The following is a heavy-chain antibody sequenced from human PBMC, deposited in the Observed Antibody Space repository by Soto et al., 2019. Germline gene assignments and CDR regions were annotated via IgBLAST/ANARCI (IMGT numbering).Heavy chain of an antibody. D-gene: IGHD2-15*01. J-gene: IGHJ5*02. CDR3: ARDPAWPYCSGGSCYL. V-gene: IGHV1-69*04. CDR1: GGTFSSYT. CDR2: IIPILGIA. Sequence: SVKVSCKASGGTFSSYTISWVRQAPGQGLEWMGRIIPILGIANYAQKFQGRVTITADKSTSTAYMELSSLRSEDTAVYYCARDPAWPYCSGGSCYLWGQRSLVTVSS.